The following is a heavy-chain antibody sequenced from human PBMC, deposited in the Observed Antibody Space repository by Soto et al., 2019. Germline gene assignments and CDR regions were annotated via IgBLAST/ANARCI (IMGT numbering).Heavy chain of an antibody. J-gene: IGHJ6*02. CDR1: GFTFGDYA. V-gene: IGHV3-49*04. Sequence: SGGSLRLSCTASGFTFGDYAMIWVGQAPGKGLEWVGFIRIKAYGGTTEYAASVKGRFTISRDDSKSIAYLQMNSLKTEDTAVYYCTRAAAGPFPYGMDVWGQGTTVTVSS. CDR2: IRIKAYGGTT. CDR3: TRAAAGPFPYGMDV. D-gene: IGHD6-13*01.